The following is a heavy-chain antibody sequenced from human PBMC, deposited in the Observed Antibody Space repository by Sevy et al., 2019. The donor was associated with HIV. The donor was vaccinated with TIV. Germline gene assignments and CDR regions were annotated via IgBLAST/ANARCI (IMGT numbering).Heavy chain of an antibody. Sequence: SETLSLTCTVSGAAISSGGYYWTWIRQHPGKGLEWIGNIYHSGSSFYNPSLKGRVVMSVVTSKNQFSLNLTSLTAADTAVYYCARVPVGSSAYYYAIDVWGQGTSVTVSS. CDR2: IYHSGSS. D-gene: IGHD6-6*01. CDR1: GAAISSGGYY. V-gene: IGHV4-31*03. CDR3: ARVPVGSSAYYYAIDV. J-gene: IGHJ6*02.